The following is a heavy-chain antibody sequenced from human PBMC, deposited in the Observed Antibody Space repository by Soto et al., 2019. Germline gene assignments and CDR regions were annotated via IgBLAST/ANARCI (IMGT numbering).Heavy chain of an antibody. CDR3: ARGAYYDFWSGYYY. V-gene: IGHV1-69*06. CDR2: IIPIFGTA. D-gene: IGHD3-3*01. J-gene: IGHJ4*02. Sequence: ASVKVSCKASGGTFSSYAISWVRQAPGQGLEWMGGIIPIFGTANYAQKFQGRVTITADKSTSIAYMELSSLRSEDTAVYYCARGAYYDFWSGYYYWGQGTLVTVSS. CDR1: GGTFSSYA.